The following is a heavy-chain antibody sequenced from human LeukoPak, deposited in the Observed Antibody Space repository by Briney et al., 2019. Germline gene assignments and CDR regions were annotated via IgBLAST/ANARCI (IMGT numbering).Heavy chain of an antibody. Sequence: PGGSLRLSCAASGFTFSSYWMHWVRQAPGKGLVWVSLINSDGSDTTYADSVKGRFTISRDNAKNTLYLQMNSLRAEDTAVYYCAGDTIGYDYWGQGTLVTVSS. D-gene: IGHD2-8*01. CDR2: INSDGSDT. CDR3: AGDTIGYDY. CDR1: GFTFSSYW. V-gene: IGHV3-74*01. J-gene: IGHJ4*02.